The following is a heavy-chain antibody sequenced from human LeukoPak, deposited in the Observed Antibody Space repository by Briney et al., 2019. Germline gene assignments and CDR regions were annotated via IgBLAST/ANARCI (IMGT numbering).Heavy chain of an antibody. CDR2: IYYSGST. D-gene: IGHD2-2*01. CDR1: GGSISSYY. CDR3: ARLTELLSYCSSTSCLYDAFDI. J-gene: IGHJ3*02. V-gene: IGHV4-59*05. Sequence: PSETQSLTCTVSGGSISSYYWSWIRQPPGKGLEWIGSIYYSGSTYYNPSLKSRVTISIDTSKNQFSLKLSSVTAADTAVYYCARLTELLSYCSSTSCLYDAFDIWGQGTMVTVSS.